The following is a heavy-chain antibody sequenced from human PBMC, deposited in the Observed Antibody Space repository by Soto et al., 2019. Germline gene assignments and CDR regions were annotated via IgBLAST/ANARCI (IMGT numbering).Heavy chain of an antibody. D-gene: IGHD2-2*01. CDR2: IKQDGSEK. CDR3: ARATSGKGYCSSTSCYFFDY. V-gene: IGHV3-7*01. CDR1: GFTFSSYW. Sequence: EVQLVESGGGLVQPGGPMRLSCAASGFTFSSYWMSWVRQAPGKGLEWVANIKQDGSEKYYVDSVKGRFTISRDNAKNSLYLQMNSVSAEDTAVYYCARATSGKGYCSSTSCYFFDYWGQGTLVTVSS. J-gene: IGHJ4*02.